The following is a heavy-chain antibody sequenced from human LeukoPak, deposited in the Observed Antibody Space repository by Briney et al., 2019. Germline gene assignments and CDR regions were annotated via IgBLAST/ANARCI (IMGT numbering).Heavy chain of an antibody. V-gene: IGHV3-66*01. Sequence: GGSLRLSCAASGFTVSSNYMSWVRQAPGKGLEWVPVIYSGGSTYYADSVKGRFTISRDNSKNTLYLQMNSLRAEDTAVYYCARDIVATRPPYYYYGMDVWGQGTTVTVSS. D-gene: IGHD5-12*01. CDR3: ARDIVATRPPYYYYGMDV. CDR1: GFTVSSNY. CDR2: IYSGGST. J-gene: IGHJ6*02.